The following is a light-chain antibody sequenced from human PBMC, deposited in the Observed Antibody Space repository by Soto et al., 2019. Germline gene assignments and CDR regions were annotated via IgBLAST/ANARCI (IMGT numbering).Light chain of an antibody. V-gene: IGLV2-14*01. CDR2: EVS. Sequence: QSALTQPASVSGSPGQSITISCTGTSSDVGGYNYVSWYQQHPGKAPKLMIYEVSNRPSGVSNRFSGSKSDNTASLTISGLQAEDEADYYCSSYAGTGTDNYVFGSGTKLTVL. CDR3: SSYAGTGTDNYV. CDR1: SSDVGGYNY. J-gene: IGLJ1*01.